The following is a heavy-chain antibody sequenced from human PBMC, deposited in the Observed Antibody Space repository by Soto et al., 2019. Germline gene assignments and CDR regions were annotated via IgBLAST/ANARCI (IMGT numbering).Heavy chain of an antibody. J-gene: IGHJ4*02. CDR2: IYHSGST. Sequence: SETLSLTCAVSGVSISTNDWWSWLRQPPGKGLEWIGEIYHSGSTNYNPSLKSRVTISIDNSNNQFSLKLNSVTAADTAEYYCARVGGIAADGTIVNWGQGTLVTVSS. CDR3: ARVGGIAADGTIVN. D-gene: IGHD6-13*01. V-gene: IGHV4-4*02. CDR1: GVSISTNDW.